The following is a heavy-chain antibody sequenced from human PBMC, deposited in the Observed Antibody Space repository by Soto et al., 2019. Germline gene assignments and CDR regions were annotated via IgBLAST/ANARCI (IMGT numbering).Heavy chain of an antibody. V-gene: IGHV4-34*01. D-gene: IGHD3-3*01. CDR2: INHSGST. CDR1: GGSFSGYY. CDR3: ARGYYDFWSGYYKAHYYYGMDV. J-gene: IGHJ6*02. Sequence: SETLSLTCAVYGGSFSGYYWSWIRQPPGKGLEWIGEINHSGSTNYNPPLKSRVTISVDTSKNQFSLKLSSVTAADTAVYYCARGYYDFWSGYYKAHYYYGMDVWGQGTTVTVSS.